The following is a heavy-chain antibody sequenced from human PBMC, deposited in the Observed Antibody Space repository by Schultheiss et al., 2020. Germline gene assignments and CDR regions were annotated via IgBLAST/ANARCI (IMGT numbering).Heavy chain of an antibody. Sequence: SGPTLVKPTQTLTLTCTFSGFALSTSGVGVGWIRQPPGQALEWLALIYWNDDKRYSPSLKSRLTITKDTSKNQVVLTMTNMDPVDTAAYYCAHRRGGWRGFDPWGQGTLVTVSS. V-gene: IGHV2-5*01. D-gene: IGHD2-15*01. CDR3: AHRRGGWRGFDP. J-gene: IGHJ5*02. CDR2: IYWNDDK. CDR1: GFALSTSGVG.